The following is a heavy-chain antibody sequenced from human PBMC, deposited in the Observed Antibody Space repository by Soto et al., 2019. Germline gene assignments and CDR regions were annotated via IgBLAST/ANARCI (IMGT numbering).Heavy chain of an antibody. CDR3: TRGSFLEWSCMDV. CDR2: INPSGSIT. D-gene: IGHD3-3*01. CDR1: GYTFNRYY. J-gene: IGHJ6*02. Sequence: QVQLVQSGAEVKKPGASVNVSCKASGYTFNRYYMHWVRQAPGQGLEWMGMINPSGSITSYAQKFQGRVNMTRDTSTSTVYLDLRSLRSEDTAVYYCTRGSFLEWSCMDVWGQGTTVTVSS. V-gene: IGHV1-46*02.